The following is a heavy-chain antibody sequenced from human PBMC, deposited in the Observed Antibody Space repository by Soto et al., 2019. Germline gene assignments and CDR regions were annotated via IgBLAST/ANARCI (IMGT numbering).Heavy chain of an antibody. V-gene: IGHV3-23*01. Sequence: EVQLLESGGGLVQPGESLRLSCAASGFTFSNYAMSWVRQAPGKGLEWVSLISGSGYSTYYADSVKGRFTISKDNSKNTLYLQMNSLRAEDTALYYCAKDQEYSYGYISSGLDYWDQGTLVTVSS. D-gene: IGHD5-18*01. J-gene: IGHJ4*02. CDR1: GFTFSNYA. CDR2: ISGSGYST. CDR3: AKDQEYSYGYISSGLDY.